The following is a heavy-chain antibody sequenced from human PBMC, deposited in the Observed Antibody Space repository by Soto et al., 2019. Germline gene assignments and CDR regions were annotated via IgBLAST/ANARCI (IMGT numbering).Heavy chain of an antibody. Sequence: QITLKESGPTLVKPTQTLTLTCTFSGFSLSTSGVGVGWIRQPPGKALEWLALIYWDDDKRYSPSLNSRLTITKDTSKNQVVRTMTNMDPVDTATYYCAHRPSYCSGGSCYSGFDYWGQGTLVTVSS. D-gene: IGHD2-15*01. CDR1: GFSLSTSGVG. J-gene: IGHJ4*02. V-gene: IGHV2-5*02. CDR3: AHRPSYCSGGSCYSGFDY. CDR2: IYWDDDK.